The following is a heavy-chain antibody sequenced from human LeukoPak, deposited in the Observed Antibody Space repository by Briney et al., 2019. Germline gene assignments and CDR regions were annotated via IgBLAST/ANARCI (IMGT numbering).Heavy chain of an antibody. Sequence: GASVKVSCKASGYTFSSYGINWVRQAPGQGLEWMGWISGYNGNTNYAQKFQGRVTMTTDTSTSTVYMELRSLRSDDTAVYYCASGLGYCGGDCYRSDAFDIWGQGTMVTVSS. J-gene: IGHJ3*02. CDR1: GYTFSSYG. V-gene: IGHV1-18*01. CDR2: ISGYNGNT. D-gene: IGHD2-21*02. CDR3: ASGLGYCGGDCYRSDAFDI.